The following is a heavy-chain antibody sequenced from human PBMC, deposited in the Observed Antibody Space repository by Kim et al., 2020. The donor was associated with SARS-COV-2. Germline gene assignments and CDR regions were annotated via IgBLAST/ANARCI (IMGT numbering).Heavy chain of an antibody. CDR2: ISGSGGST. CDR3: AKGGRLLARDTAMGNWFDP. CDR1: GFTFSSYA. J-gene: IGHJ5*02. D-gene: IGHD5-18*01. V-gene: IGHV3-23*01. Sequence: GGSLRLSCAASGFTFSSYAMSWVRQAPGKGLEWVSAISGSGGSTYYADSVKGRFTISRDNSKNTLYLQMNSLRAEDTAVYYCAKGGRLLARDTAMGNWFDPWGQGTLVTVSS.